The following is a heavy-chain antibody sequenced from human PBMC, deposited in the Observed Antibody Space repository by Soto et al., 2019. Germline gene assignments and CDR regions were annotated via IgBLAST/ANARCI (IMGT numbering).Heavy chain of an antibody. J-gene: IGHJ4*02. V-gene: IGHV3-23*01. CDR1: GFTFSSYA. Sequence: EVQLLESGGGLVQPGGSLRLSCAASGFTFSSYAMSWVRQAPGKGLEWVSAISGSGGSTYYADSVKGRFTISRDNSKNTLYLQMNSLRAEDTAVYYCAKDPHTYYYGSGSLFYFDYWGQGTLVTVCS. D-gene: IGHD3-10*01. CDR3: AKDPHTYYYGSGSLFYFDY. CDR2: ISGSGGST.